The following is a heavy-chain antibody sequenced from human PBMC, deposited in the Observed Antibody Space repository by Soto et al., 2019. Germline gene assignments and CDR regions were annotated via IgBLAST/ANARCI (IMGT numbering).Heavy chain of an antibody. J-gene: IGHJ6*03. CDR3: ARAAPITIFGVVPHYYYYYYMDV. CDR2: INPSGGST. CDR1: GYTFTSYY. V-gene: IGHV1-46*03. Sequence: ASVKVSCKASGYTFTSYYMHWVRQAPGQGLEWMGIINPSGGSTSYAQKFQGRVTMTRDTSTSTVYMELSSLRSEDTAVYYCARAAPITIFGVVPHYYYYYYMDVWGKGTTVTVSS. D-gene: IGHD3-3*01.